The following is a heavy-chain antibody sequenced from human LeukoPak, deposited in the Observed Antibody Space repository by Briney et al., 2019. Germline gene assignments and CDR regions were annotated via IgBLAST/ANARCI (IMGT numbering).Heavy chain of an antibody. CDR3: ARIGPILGAAWVDY. CDR1: GYSISSNHW. J-gene: IGHJ4*02. D-gene: IGHD3-3*02. Sequence: SETLSLTCAVSGYSISSNHWWGWIRQPPGKGLEWIGYILYAGSTYYNPSLKSRVTMSVDTSKNQFSLRLSSVTAVDTAVYYCARIGPILGAAWVDYWGQGTLVSVSS. CDR2: ILYAGST. V-gene: IGHV4-28*01.